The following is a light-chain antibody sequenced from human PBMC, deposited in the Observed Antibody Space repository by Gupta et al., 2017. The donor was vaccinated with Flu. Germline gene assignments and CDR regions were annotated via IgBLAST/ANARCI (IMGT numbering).Light chain of an antibody. J-gene: IGKJ2*03. Sequence: DIVMTQSPDSLAASLGERATINCKSSQSVLYKSNSRDYLAWYQQKAGQPPKLLIFWASTRESGVPDRFSGSGSGTDFTLTISSLQAEDVAVYYCQQYYDIPHSFGQGTKLEIK. CDR2: WAS. CDR3: QQYYDIPHS. V-gene: IGKV4-1*01. CDR1: QSVLYKSNSRDY.